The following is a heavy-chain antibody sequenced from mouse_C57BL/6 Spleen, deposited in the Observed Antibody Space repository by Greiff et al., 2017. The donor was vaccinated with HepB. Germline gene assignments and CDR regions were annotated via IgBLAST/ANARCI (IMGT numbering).Heavy chain of an antibody. CDR1: GYTFTDYY. Sequence: EVQLQQSGPELVKPGASVKISCKASGYTFTDYYMNWVKQSHGKSLEWIGDINPNNGGTSYNQKFKGKATLTVDKSSSTAYMELRSLTSEDSAVYYCARKGESDDGYYHYAMDYWGQGTSVTVSS. CDR2: INPNNGGT. CDR3: ARKGESDDGYYHYAMDY. V-gene: IGHV1-26*01. J-gene: IGHJ4*01. D-gene: IGHD2-3*01.